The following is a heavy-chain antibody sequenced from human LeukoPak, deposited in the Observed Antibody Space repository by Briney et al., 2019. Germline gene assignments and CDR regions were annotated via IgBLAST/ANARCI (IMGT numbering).Heavy chain of an antibody. CDR3: ARHDRGYSSGWYSGAFDI. CDR1: GVSISNSYW. CDR2: IYHSGST. D-gene: IGHD6-19*01. Sequence: PSGTLSLTCAVSGVSISNSYWWSWVRQPPGKGLEWIGEIYHSGSTNYNPSLKSRVTISVDTSKNQFSLKLSSVTAADTAVYYCARHDRGYSSGWYSGAFDIWGQGTMVTVSS. V-gene: IGHV4-4*02. J-gene: IGHJ3*02.